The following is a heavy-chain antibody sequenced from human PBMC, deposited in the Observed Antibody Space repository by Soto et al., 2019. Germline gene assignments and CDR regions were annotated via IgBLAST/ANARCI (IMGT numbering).Heavy chain of an antibody. D-gene: IGHD4-4*01. CDR1: GYSFTSYW. CDR3: ATSPTVPDYYYYMDV. V-gene: IGHV5-51*01. CDR2: IYPGDSDT. J-gene: IGHJ6*03. Sequence: PGESLKISCKGSGYSFTSYWIGWVRQMPGKGLEWMGIIYPGDSDTRYSPSFQGQVTISADKSISTAYLQWSSLKASDTAMYYCATSPTVPDYYYYMDVWGKGTTVTVSS.